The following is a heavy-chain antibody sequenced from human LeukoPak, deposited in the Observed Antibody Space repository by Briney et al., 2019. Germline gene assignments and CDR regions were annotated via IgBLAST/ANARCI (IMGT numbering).Heavy chain of an antibody. CDR2: IIPIFGTA. J-gene: IGHJ4*02. CDR1: GGTFSSYA. V-gene: IGHV1-69*05. D-gene: IGHD3-22*01. CDR3: ARVVPLAAGYDRAGYYFDY. Sequence: ASVKVSCKASGGTFSSYAISWVRQAPGQGLEWMGRIIPIFGTANYAQKFQGRVAITTDESTSTAYMELSSLRSEDTAVYYCARVVPLAAGYDRAGYYFDYWGQGTLVTVS.